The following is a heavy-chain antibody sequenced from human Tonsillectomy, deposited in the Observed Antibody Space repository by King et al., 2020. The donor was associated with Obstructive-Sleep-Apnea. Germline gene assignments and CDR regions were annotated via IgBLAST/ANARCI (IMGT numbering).Heavy chain of an antibody. D-gene: IGHD6-13*01. CDR3: AKEVATAGVPLFDH. V-gene: IGHV3-23*04. CDR1: GFTFSNYT. J-gene: IGHJ4*02. Sequence: VQLVESGGGFAQPGGSLRLSCVASGFTFSNYTMSWVRQAPGKGPEWVSGIPESGRATHYPVSVEGRFTISRDNSKNTLYLQMNSLRPEEAAIYFCAKEVATAGVPLFDHWGQGTLVTVSS. CDR2: IPESGRAT.